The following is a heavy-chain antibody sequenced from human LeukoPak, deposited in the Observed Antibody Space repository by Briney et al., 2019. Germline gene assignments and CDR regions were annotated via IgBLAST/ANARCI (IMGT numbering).Heavy chain of an antibody. CDR2: IYHSGST. J-gene: IGHJ4*02. V-gene: IGHV4-30-2*01. CDR3: ARAWVEMATITDY. CDR1: GGSISSGGYY. Sequence: SQTLSLTCTVSGGSISSGGYYWRWIRQPPGKGLEWIGYIYHSGSTYYNPSLKSRVTISVDRSKNQFSLKLSSVTAADTAVYYCARAWVEMATITDYWGQGTLVTVSS. D-gene: IGHD5-24*01.